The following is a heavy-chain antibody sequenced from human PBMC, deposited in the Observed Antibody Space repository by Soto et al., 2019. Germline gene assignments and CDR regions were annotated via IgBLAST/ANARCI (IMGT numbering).Heavy chain of an antibody. J-gene: IGHJ3*02. CDR1: GFTFSSYS. V-gene: IGHV3-21*01. Sequence: EVQLVESGGGLVKPGGSLRLSCAASGFTFSSYSMNWVRQAPGKGLEWVSSISSSSSHIYYADSVKGRFTISRDNAKNSLYLQMNSLRAEDTAVYYCASVRGSAMRNDAFDIWGQGTMVTVSS. CDR3: ASVRGSAMRNDAFDI. CDR2: ISSSSSHI. D-gene: IGHD3-10*01.